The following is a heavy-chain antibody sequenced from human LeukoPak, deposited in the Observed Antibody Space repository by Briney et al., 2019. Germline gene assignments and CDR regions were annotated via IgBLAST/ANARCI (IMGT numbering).Heavy chain of an antibody. D-gene: IGHD6-19*01. Sequence: GESLKISCKGSGYSFTNYWIGWVRQMPGKGLGWMGIIHPGDSDTRYSPSFQGQVTISADTSITTAYLQWSSLKASDTAIYYCARGDISGWFDPWGQGTLVTVSS. V-gene: IGHV5-51*01. CDR3: ARGDISGWFDP. J-gene: IGHJ5*02. CDR2: IHPGDSDT. CDR1: GYSFTNYW.